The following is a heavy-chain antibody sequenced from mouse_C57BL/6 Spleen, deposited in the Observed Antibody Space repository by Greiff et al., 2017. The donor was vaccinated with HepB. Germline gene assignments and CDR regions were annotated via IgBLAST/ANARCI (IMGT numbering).Heavy chain of an antibody. V-gene: IGHV5-4*03. J-gene: IGHJ3*01. CDR2: ISDGGSYT. D-gene: IGHD2-10*02. Sequence: EVILVESGGGLVKPGGSLKLSCAASGFTFSSYAMSWVRQTPEKRLEWVATISDGGSYTYYPDNVKGRFTISRDNAKNNLYLQMSHLKSEDTAMYYCARAYGNSLAYWGQGTLVTVSA. CDR1: GFTFSSYA. CDR3: ARAYGNSLAY.